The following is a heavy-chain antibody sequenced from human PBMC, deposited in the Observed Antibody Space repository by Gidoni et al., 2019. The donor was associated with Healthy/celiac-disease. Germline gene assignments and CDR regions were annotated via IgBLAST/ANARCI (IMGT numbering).Heavy chain of an antibody. CDR2: INPNSGGT. CDR3: ARFRLGSSGSTGLDY. D-gene: IGHD6-6*01. V-gene: IGHV1-2*06. Sequence: QVQLVQSGAEVKKPGASVKVSCKASGYTFTGYYMHWVRQAPGQGLEWMGRINPNSGGTNYAQKFQGRVTMTRDTSISTAYMELSRLRSDDTAVYYCARFRLGSSGSTGLDYWGQGTLVTVSS. CDR1: GYTFTGYY. J-gene: IGHJ4*02.